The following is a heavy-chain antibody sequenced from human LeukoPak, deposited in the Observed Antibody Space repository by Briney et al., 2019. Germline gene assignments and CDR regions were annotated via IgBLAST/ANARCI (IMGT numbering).Heavy chain of an antibody. CDR3: ARPKMVRGVDDAFEI. Sequence: GGSLRLSCAASGFTFHDYAIHGVRQAPGRGLGGVSLISGVGSRTYYAHSVKGRFTISRDNSKNSLYLQMNSLRTEDTALYYCARPKMVRGVDDAFEIWGQGTMVTVSS. D-gene: IGHD3-10*01. CDR2: ISGVGSRT. V-gene: IGHV3-43*02. CDR1: GFTFHDYA. J-gene: IGHJ3*02.